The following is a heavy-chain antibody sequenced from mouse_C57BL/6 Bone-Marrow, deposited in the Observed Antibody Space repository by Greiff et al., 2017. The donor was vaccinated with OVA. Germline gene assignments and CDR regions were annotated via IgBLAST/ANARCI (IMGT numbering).Heavy chain of an antibody. D-gene: IGHD1-1*01. Sequence: QVHVKQSGAELARPGASVKLSCKASGYTFTSYGISWVKQRTGQGLEWIGEIYPRSGNTYYNEKFKGKATLTADKSSSTAYMELRSLTSEDSAVYFCARSPHYYGSPFDYWGQGTTLTVSS. CDR2: IYPRSGNT. CDR3: ARSPHYYGSPFDY. CDR1: GYTFTSYG. J-gene: IGHJ2*01. V-gene: IGHV1-81*01.